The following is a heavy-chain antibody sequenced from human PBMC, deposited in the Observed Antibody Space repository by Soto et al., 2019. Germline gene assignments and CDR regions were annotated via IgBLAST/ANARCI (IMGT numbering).Heavy chain of an antibody. CDR2: IYWDDDK. D-gene: IGHD2-15*01. V-gene: IGHV2-5*02. J-gene: IGHJ1*01. CDR3: AHTVGLVVVTSEDEYFQH. Sequence: QITLKESGPTLVKPTQTLTLTCTFSGFSLSTSGVGVGWIRQPPGKALEWLAVIYWDDDKGYSPSLKNRLTITKDTSKNQVVLTMTTMDPVDTATYYCAHTVGLVVVTSEDEYFQHWGQGTQVTVSS. CDR1: GFSLSTSGVG.